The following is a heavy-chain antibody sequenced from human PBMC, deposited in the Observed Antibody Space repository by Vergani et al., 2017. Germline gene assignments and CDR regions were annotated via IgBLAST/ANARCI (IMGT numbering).Heavy chain of an antibody. CDR3: ARDSPWGWGGIAVAGTRIIRFDP. D-gene: IGHD6-19*01. CDR1: GYTFTSYG. J-gene: IGHJ5*02. V-gene: IGHV1-18*01. Sequence: QVQLVQPGAEVKKPGASVKVSCKASGYTFTSYGISLVRQAPGQGLEWMGCISAYNGNTNYAQGLQGRVTMTTDTSTSTAYMERGSLRSDDTAVSYGARDSPWGWGGIAVAGTRIIRFDPWGQGTLVTVSS. CDR2: ISAYNGNT.